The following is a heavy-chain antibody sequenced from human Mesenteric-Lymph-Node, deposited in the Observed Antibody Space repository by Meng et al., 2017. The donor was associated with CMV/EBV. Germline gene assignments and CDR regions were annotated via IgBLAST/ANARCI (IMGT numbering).Heavy chain of an antibody. D-gene: IGHD3-3*01. V-gene: IGHV1-2*02. CDR2: INPNSGGT. J-gene: IGHJ6*02. CDR1: GYTFSPYW. CDR3: ARDVSRNYDFWSGYYFYYYYGMDV. Sequence: ASVKVSCKASGYTFSPYWIHWVRQAPGQRLEWMGWINPNSGGTNYAQKFQGRVTMTRDTSISTAYMELSRLRADDTAVYYCARDVSRNYDFWSGYYFYYYYGMDVWGQGTTVTVSS.